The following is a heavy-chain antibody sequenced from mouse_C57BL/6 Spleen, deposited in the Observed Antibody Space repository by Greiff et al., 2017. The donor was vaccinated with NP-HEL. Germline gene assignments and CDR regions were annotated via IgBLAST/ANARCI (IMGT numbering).Heavy chain of an antibody. D-gene: IGHD2-4*01. CDR3: ARYMGSTMIPYFDY. CDR1: GFTFTDYY. Sequence: EVKLVESGGGLVQPGGSLSLSCAASGFTFTDYYMSWVRQPPGKALEWLGFIRNKANGYTTEYSASVKGRFTISRDNSQSILYLQMNALRAEDSATYYCARYMGSTMIPYFDYWGQGTTLTVSS. CDR2: IRNKANGYTT. J-gene: IGHJ2*01. V-gene: IGHV7-3*01.